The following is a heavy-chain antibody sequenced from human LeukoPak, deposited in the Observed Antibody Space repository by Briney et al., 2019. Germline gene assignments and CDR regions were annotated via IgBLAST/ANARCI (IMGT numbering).Heavy chain of an antibody. J-gene: IGHJ4*02. D-gene: IGHD6-13*01. CDR3: ARPEFGSSTAAAGDH. CDR1: GFTFSSYA. CDR2: ISYDGSNK. V-gene: IGHV3-30-3*01. Sequence: GRSLRLSCAASGFTFSSYAMHWVRQAPGKGLEWVAVISYDGSNKYYADSVKGRFTISRDNSKNTLYLQMNSLRAEDTAVYYCARPEFGSSTAAAGDHWGQGTLVTVSS.